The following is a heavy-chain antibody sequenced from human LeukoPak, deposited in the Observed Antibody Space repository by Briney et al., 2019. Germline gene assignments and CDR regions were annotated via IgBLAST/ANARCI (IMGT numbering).Heavy chain of an antibody. V-gene: IGHV4-59*10. CDR3: ARGPYSYDSSGAFDI. D-gene: IGHD3-22*01. Sequence: PSETLSLTCAVYGGSFSGYYWSWIRQPAGKGLEWIGRISSSGSTNYNPSLKSRVTISVDTCKNQFSLKLSSVTAADTAVYFCARGPYSYDSSGAFDIWGQGTMVTVSS. CDR2: ISSSGST. CDR1: GGSFSGYY. J-gene: IGHJ3*02.